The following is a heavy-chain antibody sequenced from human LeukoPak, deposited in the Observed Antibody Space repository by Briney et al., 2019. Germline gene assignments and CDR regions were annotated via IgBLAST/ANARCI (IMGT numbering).Heavy chain of an antibody. J-gene: IGHJ4*02. Sequence: GGSLRLSCAASGFTFDDYAMHWVRQAPGKGLEWVSGISWNSGSIGYADSVKGRFTISRDNAKNSLYLQMNSLRAEDTALYYCTKDTQYYYDSSGYPDYWGQGTLVTVSS. V-gene: IGHV3-9*01. CDR1: GFTFDDYA. CDR2: ISWNSGSI. D-gene: IGHD3-22*01. CDR3: TKDTQYYYDSSGYPDY.